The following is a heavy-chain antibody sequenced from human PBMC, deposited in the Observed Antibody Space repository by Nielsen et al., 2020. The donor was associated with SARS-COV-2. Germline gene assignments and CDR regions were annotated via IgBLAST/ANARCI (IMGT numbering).Heavy chain of an antibody. D-gene: IGHD1-26*01. CDR3: AHLGATDEDAFDI. Sequence: ASVKVSCKASGYTFTSYYMHWVRQAPGQGLEWMGIINPSGGSTSYAQKFQGRVTMTRDTSTSTVYMELSSLRSEDTAVYYCAHLGATDEDAFDIWGQGTMVTVSS. CDR2: INPSGGST. CDR1: GYTFTSYY. V-gene: IGHV1-46*01. J-gene: IGHJ3*02.